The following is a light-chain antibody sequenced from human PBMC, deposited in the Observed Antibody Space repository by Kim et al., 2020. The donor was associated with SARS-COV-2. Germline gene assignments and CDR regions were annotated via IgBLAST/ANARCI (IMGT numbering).Light chain of an antibody. V-gene: IGKV3-15*01. Sequence: EMVMTQSPATLSVSPGERATLSCRASQSVGSNLAWYQKKPGQAPGLLIYGASTRAIGVPARFSGSGSGTEFTLTITSLQSEDFAVYYCQQYNNWPPLFGGGTKVDIK. CDR3: QQYNNWPPL. CDR1: QSVGSN. CDR2: GAS. J-gene: IGKJ4*01.